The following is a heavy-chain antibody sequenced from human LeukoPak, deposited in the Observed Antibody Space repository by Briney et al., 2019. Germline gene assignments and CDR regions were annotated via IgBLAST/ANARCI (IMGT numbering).Heavy chain of an antibody. J-gene: IGHJ4*02. CDR1: GFTFSSYA. Sequence: PGGSLRLSCAASGFTFSSYAMSWVRQAPGKGLEWVSTISGSGESTYSAGSVKGRFTISRDNSKNTMSLQMNSLRADDTAVYYCARNGGNWVSYFDYWGQGALVTVSS. CDR2: ISGSGEST. V-gene: IGHV3-23*01. CDR3: ARNGGNWVSYFDY. D-gene: IGHD4-23*01.